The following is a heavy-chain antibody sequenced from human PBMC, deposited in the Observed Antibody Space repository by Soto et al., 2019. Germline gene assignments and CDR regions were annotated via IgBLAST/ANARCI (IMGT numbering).Heavy chain of an antibody. D-gene: IGHD6-19*01. V-gene: IGHV4-34*01. J-gene: IGHJ6*02. CDR1: GDSLRGQS. CDR3: AGEDSNGWSGESLDV. CDR2: LDQSGVT. Sequence: QVQLQQWGAGLLKVSETLSLTCAVVGDSLRGQSWNWIRQSPGKGLEWIGELDQSGVTNYNPTLKSRAIISDDTSKNQFSLTLTSVTAADTAVYYCAGEDSNGWSGESLDVWGQGTTVTVSS.